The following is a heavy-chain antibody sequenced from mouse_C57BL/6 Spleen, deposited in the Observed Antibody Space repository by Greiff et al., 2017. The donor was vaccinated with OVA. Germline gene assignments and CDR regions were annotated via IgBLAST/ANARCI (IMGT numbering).Heavy chain of an antibody. CDR2: IWRGGST. CDR3: AREYYYGSSTTMDY. J-gene: IGHJ4*01. D-gene: IGHD1-1*01. Sequence: VQGVESGPGLVQPSQSLSITCTVSGFSLTSYGVHWVRQSPGKGLEWLGVIWRGGSTDNNAAFITRLSISKDNSKSQVFFKMNSLQADDTAIYYCAREYYYGSSTTMDYWGQGTSVTVSS. CDR1: GFSLTSYG. V-gene: IGHV2-2*01.